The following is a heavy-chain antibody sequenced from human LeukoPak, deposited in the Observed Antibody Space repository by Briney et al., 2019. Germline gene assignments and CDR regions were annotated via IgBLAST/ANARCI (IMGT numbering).Heavy chain of an antibody. Sequence: WEALKISCKGSGYSFTSYWIGWVGQMPGKGLEWMGIIYPGDYDTRYSPSFQGQVTISADKSISTAYLQWSSLKASDTAMYYCVRHGLGATNFDYWGQGTLVTVSS. J-gene: IGHJ4*02. CDR1: GYSFTSYW. CDR2: IYPGDYDT. V-gene: IGHV5-51*01. CDR3: VRHGLGATNFDY. D-gene: IGHD1-26*01.